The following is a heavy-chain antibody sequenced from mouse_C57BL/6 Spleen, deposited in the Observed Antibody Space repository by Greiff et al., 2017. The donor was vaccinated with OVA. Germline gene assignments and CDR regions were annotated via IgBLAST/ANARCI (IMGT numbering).Heavy chain of an antibody. D-gene: IGHD1-1*01. V-gene: IGHV5-9-1*02. J-gene: IGHJ2*01. CDR2: ISSGGDYI. CDR1: GFTFSSYA. CDR3: TRGDYYGSTNYFDY. Sequence: EVQVVESGEGLVKPGGSLKLSCAASGFTFSSYAMSWVRQTPEKRLEWVAYISSGGDYIYYADTVKGRFTISRDNARNTLYLQMSSLKSEDTAMYYCTRGDYYGSTNYFDYWGQGTTLTVSS.